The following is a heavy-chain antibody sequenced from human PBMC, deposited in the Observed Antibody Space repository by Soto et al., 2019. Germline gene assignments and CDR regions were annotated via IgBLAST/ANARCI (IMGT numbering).Heavy chain of an antibody. D-gene: IGHD3-22*01. J-gene: IGHJ3*02. CDR2: IYPDDSDT. CDR3: ARHSSGFAAFDI. V-gene: IGHV5-51*01. CDR1: GYSFTSYW. Sequence: PGECLKISCKGSGYSFTSYWIAWVRQMPGKGLEWMGIIYPDDSDTRYSPSFQGQVTISADKSISTAFLQWSSLKASDTAMYYCARHSSGFAAFDIWGQGTMVTVSS.